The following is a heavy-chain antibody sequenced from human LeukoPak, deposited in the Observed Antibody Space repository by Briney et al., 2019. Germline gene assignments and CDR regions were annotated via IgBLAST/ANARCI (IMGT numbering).Heavy chain of an antibody. D-gene: IGHD5-18*01. CDR1: GGSISSSSYN. CDR3: ARGGGGYSYGYEELDAFDI. V-gene: IGHV4-39*01. J-gene: IGHJ3*02. Sequence: PSETLSLTCTVSGGSISSSSYNWGWIRQPPGKGLEWIGSIYYSGSTYYNPPLKSRVTISVDTSKNQFSLKLSSVTAADTAVYYCARGGGGYSYGYEELDAFDIWGQGTMVTVSS. CDR2: IYYSGST.